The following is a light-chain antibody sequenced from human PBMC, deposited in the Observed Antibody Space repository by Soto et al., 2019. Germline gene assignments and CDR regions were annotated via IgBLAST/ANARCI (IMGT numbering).Light chain of an antibody. J-gene: IGKJ5*01. CDR2: GAS. CDR1: QSVSSSY. Sequence: EIVLTQSPGTLSLSPGERATLSCRASQSVSSSYLAWYQQKPGQAPRLLIYGASSRATGIPDRISGSGSGTDFTLTISRLEPEDFAVYYCQQYNNWFSITFGQGTRLENK. CDR3: QQYNNWFSIT. V-gene: IGKV3-20*01.